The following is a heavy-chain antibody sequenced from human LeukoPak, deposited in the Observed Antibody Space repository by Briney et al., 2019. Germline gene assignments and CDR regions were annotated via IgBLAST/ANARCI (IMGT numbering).Heavy chain of an antibody. D-gene: IGHD2-2*01. CDR2: IKCDGSEK. CDR3: VRCVGSITGCYVRAFDI. CDR1: GFTLSNSW. Sequence: GGSLRLSCAASGFTLSNSWMHWVCQAPEKGLEWVADIKCDGSEKCYVDSVKGRLTISRDNAKNSLYLQVNSLRAEDMTVYYCVRCVGSITGCYVRAFDIWGQGTTVAVSS. J-gene: IGHJ3*02. V-gene: IGHV3-52*01.